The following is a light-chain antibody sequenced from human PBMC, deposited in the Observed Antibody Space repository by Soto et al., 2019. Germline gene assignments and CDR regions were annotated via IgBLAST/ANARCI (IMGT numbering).Light chain of an antibody. V-gene: IGLV2-8*01. CDR3: SSYAGSNNLV. CDR2: EVS. CDR1: SSDVGGYNY. Sequence: QSVLTQPPSASGSPGQSVTTSCTGTSSDVGGYNYVSWYQQHPGKAPKLMIYEVSKRPSGVPDRFSGSKSGNMASLTVSGLQAEDEADYYCSSYAGSNNLVFGGGTKLTVL. J-gene: IGLJ2*01.